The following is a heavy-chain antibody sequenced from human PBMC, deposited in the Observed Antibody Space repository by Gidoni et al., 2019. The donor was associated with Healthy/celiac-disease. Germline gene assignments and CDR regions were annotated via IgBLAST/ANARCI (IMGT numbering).Heavy chain of an antibody. D-gene: IGHD5-12*01. CDR1: GFTFDDYA. V-gene: IGHV3-9*01. CDR2: ISWNSWSI. J-gene: IGHJ5*02. CDR3: AVGGGYDFPDVGYNWFDP. Sequence: EVQLVESGGGLVQPGRSLRLSCAASGFTFDDYAMHWVRQAPGTGLEWVSGISWNSWSIGYADSVKGRFTISRDNAKNSLYLQMNSLRAEDTALYYCAVGGGYDFPDVGYNWFDPWGQGTLVTVSS.